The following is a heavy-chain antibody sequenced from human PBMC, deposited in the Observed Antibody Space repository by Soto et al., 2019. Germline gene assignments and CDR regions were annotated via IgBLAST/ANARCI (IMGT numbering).Heavy chain of an antibody. V-gene: IGHV3-23*01. CDR3: ARNVPGSTSRPDYWYFDL. CDR2: ISGGGDAP. CDR1: GFTFINYA. J-gene: IGHJ2*01. D-gene: IGHD3-10*02. Sequence: EVQLLESGGGLVQPGGSLRLSCAGSGFTFINYAMNWVRQAPGKGLEWVSTISGGGDAPFFADSVRCRFTISRDNSKNTVTLKMNNLGVDDTAVYFCARNVPGSTSRPDYWYFDLWGRGTLVTVSS.